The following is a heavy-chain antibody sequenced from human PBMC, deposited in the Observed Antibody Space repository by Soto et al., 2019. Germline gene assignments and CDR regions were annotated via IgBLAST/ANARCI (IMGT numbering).Heavy chain of an antibody. CDR3: ASGFIAAAGSDACDI. CDR1: GCTFSRYA. V-gene: IGHV1-69*13. CDR2: IIPILGTA. J-gene: IGHJ3*02. D-gene: IGHD6-13*01. Sequence: SVKVSCKASGCTFSRYAISWVRQAPGQGLEWMGGIIPILGTANYAQKGQGRVKITEDESTSTAYRELSRLRFEDTAVYYCASGFIAAAGSDACDIGG.